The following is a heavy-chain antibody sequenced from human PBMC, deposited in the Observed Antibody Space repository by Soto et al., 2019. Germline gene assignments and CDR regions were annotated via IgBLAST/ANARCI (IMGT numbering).Heavy chain of an antibody. CDR1: DDFISSYY. J-gene: IGHJ6*02. V-gene: IGHV4-4*07. CDR3: ARADYEILTGSYAMDV. CDR2: VSTNGAT. Sequence: TLSLTCTVSDDFISSYYWNWIRQPAGKGLEWIGRVSTNGATNYNPSLESRVTMSVDTSKNQFSLKLTSVTAADTAVYFCARADYEILTGSYAMDVWGQGTTVTVSS. D-gene: IGHD3-9*01.